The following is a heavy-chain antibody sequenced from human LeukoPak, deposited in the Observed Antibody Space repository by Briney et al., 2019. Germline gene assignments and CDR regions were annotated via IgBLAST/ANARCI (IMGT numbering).Heavy chain of an antibody. D-gene: IGHD1-20*01. Sequence: GGSLRLSCAASGITFSSYAMNWVRQAPGKGLEWVSAISGSGGSTYYADSVKGRFTISRDNSKNTLYLQMNSLRAEDTAVYYCAKDGYNWNDAVFDYWGQGTLVTVSS. CDR3: AKDGYNWNDAVFDY. CDR1: GITFSSYA. CDR2: ISGSGGST. J-gene: IGHJ4*02. V-gene: IGHV3-23*01.